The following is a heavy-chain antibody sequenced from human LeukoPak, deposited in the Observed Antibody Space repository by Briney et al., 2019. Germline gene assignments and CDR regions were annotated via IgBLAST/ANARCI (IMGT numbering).Heavy chain of an antibody. CDR2: IYHSGST. CDR3: ATTPTAMVTSDY. Sequence: SQTLSLTCTVSGGSISSGAYYWSWIRQPPGKGLEWIGYIYHSGSTYYNPSLKSRVTISVDRSKNQFSLKLSSVTAADTAVYYCATTPTAMVTSDYWGQGTLVTVSS. J-gene: IGHJ4*02. D-gene: IGHD5-18*01. V-gene: IGHV4-30-2*01. CDR1: GGSISSGAYY.